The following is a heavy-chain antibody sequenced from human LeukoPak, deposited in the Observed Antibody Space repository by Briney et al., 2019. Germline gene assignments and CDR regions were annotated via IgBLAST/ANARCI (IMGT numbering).Heavy chain of an antibody. CDR1: GFTFSSYA. Sequence: PGGSLRLYCAASGFTFSSYAMHWVRQAPGKGLEWVAVISYDGSNKYYADSVKGRFTISRDNSKNTLYLQMNSLRAEDTAVYYCARDFRPYYYGSGSYYSDAFDIWGQGTMVTVSS. J-gene: IGHJ3*02. D-gene: IGHD3-10*01. CDR2: ISYDGSNK. V-gene: IGHV3-30*04. CDR3: ARDFRPYYYGSGSYYSDAFDI.